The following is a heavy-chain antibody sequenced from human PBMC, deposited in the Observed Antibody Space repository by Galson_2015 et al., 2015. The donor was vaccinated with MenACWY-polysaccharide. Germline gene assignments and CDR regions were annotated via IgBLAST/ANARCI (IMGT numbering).Heavy chain of an antibody. D-gene: IGHD3-16*02. V-gene: IGHV3-9*01. CDR1: GFTFDDYA. CDR3: AKTGGGYVWGSYRYTIDY. J-gene: IGHJ4*02. Sequence: SLRLSCAASGFTFDDYAMHWVRQAPGKGLEWVSGISWNSGSIGYADSVKGRFTISRDNAKNSLYLQMNSLRAEDTALYYCAKTGGGYVWGSYRYTIDYWGQGTLVTVSP. CDR2: ISWNSGSI.